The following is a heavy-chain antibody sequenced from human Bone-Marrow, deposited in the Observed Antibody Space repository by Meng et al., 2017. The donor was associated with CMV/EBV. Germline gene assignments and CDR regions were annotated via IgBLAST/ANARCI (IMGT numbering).Heavy chain of an antibody. CDR3: ARCGVWDFWSGYHSSYYYGMDV. V-gene: IGHV3-30-3*01. CDR2: ISYDGSNK. Sequence: GGPLRLSCAASGFTFSSYAMHWVRRAPGKGLEWVAVISYDGSNKYYADSVKGRFTISRDNSKNTLYLQMNSLRAEDTAVYYCARCGVWDFWSGYHSSYYYGMDVWGQGTTVTVSS. D-gene: IGHD3-3*01. J-gene: IGHJ6*02. CDR1: GFTFSSYA.